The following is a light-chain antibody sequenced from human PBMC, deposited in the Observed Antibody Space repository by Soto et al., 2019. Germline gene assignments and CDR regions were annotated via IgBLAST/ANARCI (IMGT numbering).Light chain of an antibody. Sequence: QSVLTQPPSASGTPGQRVIISCYGSSSNIGTNSVNWYQQLPGTAPRLLIYGHNQRPSGVPDRFSGSKSDTSASLAISGLQSADEADYYCAAWDDSMNGVVFGGGTKLTVL. CDR2: GHN. J-gene: IGLJ2*01. CDR1: SSNIGTNS. V-gene: IGLV1-44*01. CDR3: AAWDDSMNGVV.